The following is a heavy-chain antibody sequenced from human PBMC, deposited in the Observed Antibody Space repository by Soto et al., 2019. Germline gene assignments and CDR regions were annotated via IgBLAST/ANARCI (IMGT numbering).Heavy chain of an antibody. V-gene: IGHV3-7*02. CDR3: ARGPSGWFGYDY. CDR2: INQDGSER. CDR1: GFTFSSYW. J-gene: IGHJ4*02. Sequence: PGGSLRLSCAASGFTFSSYWMSWVRQAPGKGLEWVANINQDGSERYYVDSVKGRFAISRDNAKNSLYLQMDSLTAEDTAVYYCARGPSGWFGYDYWGQGTLVTVSS. D-gene: IGHD6-19*01.